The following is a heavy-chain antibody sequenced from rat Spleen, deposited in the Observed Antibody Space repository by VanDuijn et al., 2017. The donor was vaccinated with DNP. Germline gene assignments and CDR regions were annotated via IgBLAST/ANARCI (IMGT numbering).Heavy chain of an antibody. CDR1: GFTFSDYY. V-gene: IGHV5-7*01. Sequence: EVLLVESDGGLVQPGRSLKLSCAVSGFTFSDYYMAWVRQAPAKGLEWVATISYNGGTPYYRDSVKGRFTISRDNAQSTLYLQMDSLRSEDTATYYCARHGLLQPRRTYYFDYWGQGVMVTVSS. D-gene: IGHD1-1*01. CDR3: ARHGLLQPRRTYYFDY. CDR2: ISYNGGTP. J-gene: IGHJ2*01.